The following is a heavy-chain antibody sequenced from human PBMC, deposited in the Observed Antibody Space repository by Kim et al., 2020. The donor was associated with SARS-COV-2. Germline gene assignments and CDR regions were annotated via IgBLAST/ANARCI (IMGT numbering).Heavy chain of an antibody. CDR2: IKQDGSEK. CDR3: ARDSAAMVQHSDYYYYYGMDV. D-gene: IGHD5-18*01. Sequence: GGSLRLSCAASGFTFSSYWMSWVRQAPGKGLEWVANIKQDGSEKYYVDSVKGRFTISRDNAKNSLYLQMNSLRAEDTAVYYCARDSAAMVQHSDYYYYYGMDVWGQGTTDTVSS. V-gene: IGHV3-7*03. J-gene: IGHJ6*02. CDR1: GFTFSSYW.